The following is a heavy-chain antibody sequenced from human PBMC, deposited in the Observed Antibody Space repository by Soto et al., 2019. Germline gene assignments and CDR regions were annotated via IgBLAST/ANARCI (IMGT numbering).Heavy chain of an antibody. CDR1: GGSFSGYY. Sequence: TSQTLSLTCAVYGGSFSGYYWSWIRQPPGKGLEWIGEINHSGSTNYNPSLKIRVTISVDTSKNQFSLKLSSVTAADTAVYYCARGNYDFWSGYLLYYYYGMDGWGQGSTVNASS. D-gene: IGHD3-3*01. CDR2: INHSGST. CDR3: ARGNYDFWSGYLLYYYYGMDG. J-gene: IGHJ6*02. V-gene: IGHV4-34*01.